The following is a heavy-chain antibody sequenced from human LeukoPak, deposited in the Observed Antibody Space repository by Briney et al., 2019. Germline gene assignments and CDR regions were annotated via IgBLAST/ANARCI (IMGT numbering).Heavy chain of an antibody. CDR2: INHSGST. V-gene: IGHV4-34*01. CDR1: GGSFSGYY. CDR3: ARGGSGSFDYYGMDV. D-gene: IGHD3-10*01. Sequence: SETLSPTCAVYGGSFSGYYWSWIRQPPGKGLEWIGEINHSGSTNYNPSLKSRVTISVDTSKNQFSLKLSSVTAADTAVYYCARGGSGSFDYYGMDVWGQGTTVTVSS. J-gene: IGHJ6*02.